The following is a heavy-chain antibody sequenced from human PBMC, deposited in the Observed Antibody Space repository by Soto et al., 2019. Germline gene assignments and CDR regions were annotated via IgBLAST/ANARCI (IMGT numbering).Heavy chain of an antibody. Sequence: EVQLVESGGGLVQPGGSLRLSCAASGFTFSSYSMNWVRQAPGKGLEWVSYIISSSSTIYYADSVKGRFTISRDNAKNSLYLQMNTLRAENTAVYYCAREDDYLNWFDPWGQGTLVTVSS. CDR2: IISSSSTI. V-gene: IGHV3-48*01. D-gene: IGHD4-17*01. CDR3: AREDDYLNWFDP. J-gene: IGHJ5*02. CDR1: GFTFSSYS.